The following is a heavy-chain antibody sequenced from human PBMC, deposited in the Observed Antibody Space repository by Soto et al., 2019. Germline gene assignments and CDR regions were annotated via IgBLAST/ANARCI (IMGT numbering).Heavy chain of an antibody. D-gene: IGHD3-22*01. CDR3: ARNYYDSSGYYPSSYYFDY. CDR1: GFTFSSYG. CDR2: IWYDGSNK. Sequence: QVQLVESGGGVVQPGRSLRLSCAASGFTFSSYGMHWVRQAPGKGLEWVAVIWYDGSNKYYADSVKGRFTISRDNSKNTLYLQMSSLRAEDTAVYYCARNYYDSSGYYPSSYYFDYWGQGTLVTVSS. V-gene: IGHV3-33*01. J-gene: IGHJ4*02.